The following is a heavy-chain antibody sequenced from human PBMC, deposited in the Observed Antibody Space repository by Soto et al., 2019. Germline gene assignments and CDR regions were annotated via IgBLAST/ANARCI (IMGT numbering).Heavy chain of an antibody. D-gene: IGHD2-21*01. V-gene: IGHV3-23*01. J-gene: IGHJ4*02. CDR3: AKGARSSSGSDGYKFDY. Sequence: SLRLHCAASGFTFSHYALAWSRRAPGKGLEWVSSISGGGNTYYADSVKGRFTISRDNSKSTLYLQMDSLRVEDTAVYYCAKGARSSSGSDGYKFDYWGQGTLVPVSS. CDR1: GFTFSHYA. CDR2: ISGGGNT.